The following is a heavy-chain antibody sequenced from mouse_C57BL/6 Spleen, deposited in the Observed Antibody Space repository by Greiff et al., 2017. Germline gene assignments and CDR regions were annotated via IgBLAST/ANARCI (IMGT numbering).Heavy chain of an antibody. D-gene: IGHD1-1*01. CDR3: ARGDYGSSSPFAY. Sequence: VQLQQSGPGLVKPSQSLSLTCSVTGYYITSGYYWNWIRQFPGNKLEWMGYISYDGSNNYNPSLKNRITITRDTSKNQVFLKLNAVTTEDTATYYCARGDYGSSSPFAYWGQGTLVTVSA. V-gene: IGHV3-6*01. CDR2: ISYDGSN. J-gene: IGHJ3*01. CDR1: GYYITSGYY.